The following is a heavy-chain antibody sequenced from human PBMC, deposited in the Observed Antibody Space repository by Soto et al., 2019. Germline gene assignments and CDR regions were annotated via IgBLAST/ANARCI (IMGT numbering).Heavy chain of an antibody. CDR3: AREGVNGGNSEGAFDI. CDR1: GGTFSSYT. CDR2: IIPILGIA. Sequence: SVKVSCKASGGTFSSYTISWVRQAPGQGLEWMGRIIPILGIANYAQKFQGRVTITADKSTSTAYMELSSLRSEDTAVYYCAREGVNGGNSEGAFDIWGQGTMVTVS. V-gene: IGHV1-69*04. J-gene: IGHJ3*02. D-gene: IGHD2-21*02.